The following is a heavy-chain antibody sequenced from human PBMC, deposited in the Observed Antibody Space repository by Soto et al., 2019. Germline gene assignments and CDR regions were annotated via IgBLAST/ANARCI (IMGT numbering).Heavy chain of an antibody. Sequence: LSLTCVVSGESFSGYYWSWIRQTPGMGLEWIGEVDHRGSTTYNPSLKNRASISIDSSKNLFSLELTSVTAADTALYFCARYEYGNSLYGVDVWGQGTRVTVSS. CDR3: ARYEYGNSLYGVDV. V-gene: IGHV4-34*01. D-gene: IGHD1-7*01. CDR2: VDHRGST. CDR1: GESFSGYY. J-gene: IGHJ6*02.